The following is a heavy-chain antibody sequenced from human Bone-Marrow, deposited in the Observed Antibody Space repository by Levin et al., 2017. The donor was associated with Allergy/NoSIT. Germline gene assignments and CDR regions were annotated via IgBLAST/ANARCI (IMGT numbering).Heavy chain of an antibody. J-gene: IGHJ6*02. CDR1: GFTFSSYA. D-gene: IGHD3-10*01. Sequence: PGGSLRLSCAASGFTFSSYAMHWVRQAPGKGLEWVAVISYDGSNKYYADSVKGRFTISRDNSKNTLYLQMNSLRAEDTAVYYCARDRASGSGSYSVGMDVWGQGTTVTVSS. CDR2: ISYDGSNK. CDR3: ARDRASGSGSYSVGMDV. V-gene: IGHV3-30-3*01.